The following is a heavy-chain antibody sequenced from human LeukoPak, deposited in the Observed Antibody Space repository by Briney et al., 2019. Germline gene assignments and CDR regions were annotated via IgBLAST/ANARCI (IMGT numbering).Heavy chain of an antibody. Sequence: GRSLRLSCTASGFTFGDYAMSWVRQAPGKGLEWVSAISGSGGSTYYADSVKGRFTISRDNSKNTLYLQMNSLRAEDTAVYYCAKLVRMTTVTIWFDPWGQGTLVTVSS. D-gene: IGHD4-17*01. CDR1: GFTFGDYA. CDR2: ISGSGGST. V-gene: IGHV3-23*01. CDR3: AKLVRMTTVTIWFDP. J-gene: IGHJ5*02.